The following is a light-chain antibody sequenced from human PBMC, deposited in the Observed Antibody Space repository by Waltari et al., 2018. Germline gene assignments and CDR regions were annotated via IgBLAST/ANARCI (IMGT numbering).Light chain of an antibody. Sequence: QSVLTQPPSASETPGQRVIISCSGSSSNIGTHYVYWYQRLPGMAPKLLIYKNSHGPSGVPDRISGFRSGSSASLVISGLRSEDEADYFGAVWDDSLSTWMFGGGTKLTVL. CDR2: KNS. V-gene: IGLV1-47*01. CDR3: AVWDDSLSTWM. J-gene: IGLJ3*02. CDR1: SSNIGTHY.